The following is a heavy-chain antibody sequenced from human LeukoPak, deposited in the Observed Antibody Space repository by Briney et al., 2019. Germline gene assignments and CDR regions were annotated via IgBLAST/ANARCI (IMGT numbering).Heavy chain of an antibody. CDR1: GFTFSSYA. D-gene: IGHD4-17*01. Sequence: PGGSLRLSCAASGFTFSSYAMSWVRQAPGKGLEWGSGIRGSGGSTYYADSVKGRFTISRDNSKNTLYLQMNSLRVEDTAVYYCAKDLGNEYGDRDYWGQGTLVTVSS. CDR3: AKDLGNEYGDRDY. CDR2: IRGSGGST. V-gene: IGHV3-23*01. J-gene: IGHJ4*02.